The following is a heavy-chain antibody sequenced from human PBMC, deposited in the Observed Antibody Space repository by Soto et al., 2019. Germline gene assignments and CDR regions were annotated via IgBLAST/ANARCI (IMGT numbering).Heavy chain of an antibody. CDR3: ARYSGKYQGPIDY. D-gene: IGHD1-26*01. CDR1: GFTFSNYG. Sequence: QVQLVESGGGVVQPGRSLRLSCAASGFTFSNYGIHWVRQAPGKGLEWLAVISYDGSNKHYADSVKGRFTVSRDNSKNTLYLEMNSLRAEGTAVYFCARYSGKYQGPIDYGGEGTLVTVSS. V-gene: IGHV3-30*03. CDR2: ISYDGSNK. J-gene: IGHJ4*02.